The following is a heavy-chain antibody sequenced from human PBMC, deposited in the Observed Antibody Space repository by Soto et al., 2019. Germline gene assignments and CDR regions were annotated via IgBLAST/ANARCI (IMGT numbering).Heavy chain of an antibody. V-gene: IGHV3-23*01. J-gene: IGHJ4*02. CDR2: ISGSGGST. D-gene: IGHD3-10*01. Sequence: GGSLRLSCAASGFTFSSYAMSWVRQAPGKGLEWVSAISGSGGSTYYADSVKGRFTISRDNSKNTLYLQMNSLRAEDTAVYYCAKAGVITMVRGVIYFDYWGQGTLGTVSS. CDR3: AKAGVITMVRGVIYFDY. CDR1: GFTFSSYA.